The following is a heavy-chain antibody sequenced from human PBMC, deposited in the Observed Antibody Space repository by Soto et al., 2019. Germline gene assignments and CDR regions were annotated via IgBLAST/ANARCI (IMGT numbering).Heavy chain of an antibody. CDR2: IYHSGST. CDR3: ARLRGSYFGMDV. CDR1: GFSSNYY. J-gene: IGHJ6*02. V-gene: IGHV4-38-2*01. Sequence: SETLSLTCSVSGFSSNYYWGWIRQPPGKGLEWIGSIYHSGSTYYNPSLKSRVAISLDTSKNQFSLKLSSVTAADTAMYYCARLRGSYFGMDVWGQGTTVTVSS.